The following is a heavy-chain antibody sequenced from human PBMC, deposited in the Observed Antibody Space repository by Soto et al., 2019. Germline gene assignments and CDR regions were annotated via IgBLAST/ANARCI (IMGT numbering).Heavy chain of an antibody. CDR3: AGEITDYCMEV. D-gene: IGHD3-16*01. CDR1: GYTFTSYD. V-gene: IGHV1-8*01. J-gene: IGHJ6*02. CDR2: MNPNSGNT. Sequence: QVQLVQSGAEMKKPGASVKVSCKASGYTFTSYDVNWVRQATGQVLEWMGWMNPNSGNTGYAQKFLGRVTMTKNTSICTAYMELSSLRSEDTAVYYCAGEITDYCMEVWGQATTVTVSS.